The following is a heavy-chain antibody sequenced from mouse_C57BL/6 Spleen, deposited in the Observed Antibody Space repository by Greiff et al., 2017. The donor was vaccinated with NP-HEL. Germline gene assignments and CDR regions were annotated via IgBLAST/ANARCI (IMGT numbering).Heavy chain of an antibody. J-gene: IGHJ2*01. CDR1: GYTFTSYT. CDR2: INPSSGYT. D-gene: IGHD1-1*01. CDR3: ARSRVITTVVAPYFDY. Sequence: QVQLQQSGAELARPGASVKMSCKASGYTFTSYTMHWVNQRPGQGLEWIGYINPSSGYTKNNQKFKYKATLPADKSSSTAYMLLSSLTSEDSAVYYCARSRVITTVVAPYFDYWGQGTTLTVSS. V-gene: IGHV1-4*01.